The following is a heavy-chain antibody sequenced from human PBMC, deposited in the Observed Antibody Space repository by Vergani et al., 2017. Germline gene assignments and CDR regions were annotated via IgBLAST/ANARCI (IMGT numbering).Heavy chain of an antibody. D-gene: IGHD3-3*01. CDR3: ARARKFRFGVVWENWFDP. J-gene: IGHJ5*02. CDR2: MNGDGDTI. V-gene: IGHV3-74*01. CDR1: GFTFHESC. Sequence: EVDLVESGGGLVQPGGSLRLSCAASGFTFHESCMHWAGQVPGKGLVWVSGMNGDGDTISYADSVKGRFTISRDNAKNTLFLQVNSLRAEDPAVYYCARARKFRFGVVWENWFDPWGQGTLVTVSS.